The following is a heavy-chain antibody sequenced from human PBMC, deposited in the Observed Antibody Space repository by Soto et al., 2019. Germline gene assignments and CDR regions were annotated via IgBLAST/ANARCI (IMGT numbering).Heavy chain of an antibody. CDR3: RRVDPRAKSPDY. Sequence: VPVEESGGGLVLPGGSLRLSCAVSVVSEFSFSDEYMDWVRKAPGKGLEWVGRSRNRVNSHSTAYAASVQGRFTISRDDSKQTVSLQMNNLKTEDTAVYYCRRVDPRAKSPDYWGQGTLVTVSS. CDR2: SRNRVNSHST. D-gene: IGHD3-9*01. J-gene: IGHJ4*02. CDR1: VVSEFSFSDEY. V-gene: IGHV3-72*01.